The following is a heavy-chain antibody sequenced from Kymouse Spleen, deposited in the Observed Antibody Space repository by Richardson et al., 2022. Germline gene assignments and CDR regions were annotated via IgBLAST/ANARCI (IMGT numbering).Heavy chain of an antibody. V-gene: IGHV3-30*18. D-gene: IGHD1-7*01. CDR1: GFTFSSYG. J-gene: IGHJ4*02. Sequence: QVQLVESGGGVVQPGRSLRLSCAASGFTFSSYGMHWVRQAPGKGLEWVAVISYDGSNKYYADSVKGRFTISRDNSKNTLYLQMNSLRAEDTAVYYCALTGTTRLDYWGQGTLVTVSS. CDR2: ISYDGSNK. CDR3: ALTGTTRLDY.